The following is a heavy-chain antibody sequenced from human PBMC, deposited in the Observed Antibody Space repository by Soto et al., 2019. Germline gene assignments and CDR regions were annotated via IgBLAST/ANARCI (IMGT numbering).Heavy chain of an antibody. CDR1: GGSISSGGYY. V-gene: IGHV4-31*03. J-gene: IGHJ4*02. CDR3: ARGNLILIAHDY. Sequence: SETLSLTCTVSGGSISSGGYYWSWIRQHPGKGLEWIGYIYYSGSTYYNPSLKSRVTISVDTSKNQFSLKLSSVTAADTAVYYCARGNLILIAHDYWGQGTLVTVSS. D-gene: IGHD3-16*01. CDR2: IYYSGST.